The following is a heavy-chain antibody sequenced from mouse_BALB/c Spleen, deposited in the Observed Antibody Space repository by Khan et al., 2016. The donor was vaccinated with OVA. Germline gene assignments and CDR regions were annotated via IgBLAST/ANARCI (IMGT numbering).Heavy chain of an antibody. CDR1: GFTFTNYG. D-gene: IGHD2-14*01. CDR2: INTYTGEP. J-gene: IGHJ4*01. Sequence: QIQLVQSGPELKKPGETVQISCKASGFTFTNYGMNWVKQAPGKGLKWMGWINTYTGEPTFADDFKGRFAFSLAPSASTAYLQLNSLKNEDTATYFCARVGYNGTMDCWGPGTSVTVSS. V-gene: IGHV9-3-1*01. CDR3: ARVGYNGTMDC.